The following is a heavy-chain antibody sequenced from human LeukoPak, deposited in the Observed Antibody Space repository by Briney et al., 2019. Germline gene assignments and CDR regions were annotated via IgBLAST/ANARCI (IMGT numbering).Heavy chain of an antibody. D-gene: IGHD3-3*01. CDR3: ARRRRGVTIFGPFDP. V-gene: IGHV4-34*01. J-gene: IGHJ5*02. Sequence: SETLSLTCAVYGGSFSGYYWSWIRQPPGKGLEWIGEINHSGSTNYNPSLKSRVTISVDTSKNQFSLKLSSVTAADTAVYYCARRRRGVTIFGPFDPWGQGTLVTVSS. CDR1: GGSFSGYY. CDR2: INHSGST.